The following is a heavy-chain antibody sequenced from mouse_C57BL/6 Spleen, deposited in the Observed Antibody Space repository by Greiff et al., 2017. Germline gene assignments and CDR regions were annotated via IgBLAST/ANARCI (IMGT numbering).Heavy chain of an antibody. CDR1: GFTFSSYA. V-gene: IGHV5-9-1*02. CDR2: ISSGGDYI. D-gene: IGHD1-1*01. Sequence: EVQLVESGEGLVKPGGSLKLSCAASGFTFSSYAMSWVRQTPEKRLEWVAYISSGGDYIYYADTVKGRFTISRDNARNTLYLQMSSLKSEDTAMYYCTRGVVATDWYFDVWGTGTTVTVSS. J-gene: IGHJ1*03. CDR3: TRGVVATDWYFDV.